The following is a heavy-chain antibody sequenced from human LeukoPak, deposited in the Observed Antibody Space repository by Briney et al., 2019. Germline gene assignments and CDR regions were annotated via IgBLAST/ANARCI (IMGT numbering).Heavy chain of an antibody. CDR1: GYTFTGYY. CDR2: INPNSGGT. CDR3: ARSRWRISSGWSDSRKYGMDV. D-gene: IGHD6-19*01. J-gene: IGHJ6*02. Sequence: GASVKVSCKASGYTFTGYYMHWVRQAPGQGLEWMGWINPNSGGTYYAQKFQGRVTMTRDTSISTAYMELSRLRSDDTAVYYCARSRWRISSGWSDSRKYGMDVWGQGTTVTVSS. V-gene: IGHV1-2*02.